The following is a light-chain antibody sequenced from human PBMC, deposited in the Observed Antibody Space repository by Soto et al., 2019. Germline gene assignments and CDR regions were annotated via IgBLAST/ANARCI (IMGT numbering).Light chain of an antibody. CDR2: DAS. Sequence: DIQMTQSPSSLSASVGDRVTITCQASQDIGNLNWYQQKPGKAPKLLIYDASNLETGVPSRFSGSGSGTDFTFTISSLQPEDIATYYCQQYDNLPPFTFGPGTKVDIK. V-gene: IGKV1-33*01. CDR1: QDIGN. CDR3: QQYDNLPPFT. J-gene: IGKJ3*01.